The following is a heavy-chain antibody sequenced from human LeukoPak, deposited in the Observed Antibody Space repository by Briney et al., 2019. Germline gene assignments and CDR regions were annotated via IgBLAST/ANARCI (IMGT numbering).Heavy chain of an antibody. D-gene: IGHD6-13*01. CDR3: ARSTGGPASTWAFDI. CDR1: GFTFSTYW. Sequence: GGSLRLSCAASGFTFSTYWMHWVRQTLGQGQVLVSRISGDGSATTYADSMKGRFTVSRDNAKNTLYLQLSSLRVEDTAVYYCARSTGGPASTWAFDIWGQGTMVTVS. V-gene: IGHV3-74*01. J-gene: IGHJ3*02. CDR2: ISGDGSAT.